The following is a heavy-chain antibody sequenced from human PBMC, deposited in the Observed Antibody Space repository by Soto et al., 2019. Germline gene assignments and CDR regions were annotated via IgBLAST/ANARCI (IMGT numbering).Heavy chain of an antibody. CDR2: ISGSGGST. Sequence: PGGSLRLSCAASGFTFSSYAMSWVRQAPGKGLEWVSAISGSGGSTYYADSVKGRFTISRDNSKNTLYLQMNSLRAEDTAVYYCAKDQYSSGWSPPGYWGQGTLVTVSS. CDR1: GFTFSSYA. CDR3: AKDQYSSGWSPPGY. V-gene: IGHV3-23*01. D-gene: IGHD6-19*01. J-gene: IGHJ4*02.